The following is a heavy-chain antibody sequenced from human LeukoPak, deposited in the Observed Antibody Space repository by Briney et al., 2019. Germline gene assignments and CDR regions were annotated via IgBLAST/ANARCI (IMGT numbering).Heavy chain of an antibody. CDR2: FTSMSRTI. Sequence: GSLRLSCAASGFTFSRYSMTWVRQAPGKGLEWVSSFTSMSRTIYYADSVKGRFTISRDDAKESLYLQMNSLRAEDTAIYYCARQSSGIAATDKIDYWGQGVLVTVSS. V-gene: IGHV3-21*01. J-gene: IGHJ4*02. CDR1: GFTFSRYS. CDR3: ARQSSGIAATDKIDY. D-gene: IGHD6-13*01.